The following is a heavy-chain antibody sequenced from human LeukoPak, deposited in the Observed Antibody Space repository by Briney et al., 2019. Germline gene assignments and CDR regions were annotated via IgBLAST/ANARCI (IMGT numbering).Heavy chain of an antibody. Sequence: PGGSLRLSCVASGFTFSDYYMSWIRQAPGKGLEWISYITNSGSTTFYADSVKGRFSIARDNANNSLSLQMNSLRAEDTAVYYCTREPYYDSSGYSPDYWGQGTLVTVSS. CDR1: GFTFSDYY. V-gene: IGHV3-11*04. CDR3: TREPYYDSSGYSPDY. CDR2: ITNSGSTT. J-gene: IGHJ4*02. D-gene: IGHD3-22*01.